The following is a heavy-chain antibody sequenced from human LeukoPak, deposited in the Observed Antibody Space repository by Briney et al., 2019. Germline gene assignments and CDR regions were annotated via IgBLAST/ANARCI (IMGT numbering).Heavy chain of an antibody. CDR3: AKDDPYSSGWYGLDY. D-gene: IGHD6-19*01. V-gene: IGHV3-23*01. J-gene: IGHJ4*02. CDR1: GFTFSSYA. Sequence: GGSLRLSCAASGFTFSSYAMSWVRQAPGKGLEWVSAISGSGGSTYYADSAKGRFTISRDNSKNTLYLQMNSLRAEDTAVYYCAKDDPYSSGWYGLDYWGQGTLVTASS. CDR2: ISGSGGST.